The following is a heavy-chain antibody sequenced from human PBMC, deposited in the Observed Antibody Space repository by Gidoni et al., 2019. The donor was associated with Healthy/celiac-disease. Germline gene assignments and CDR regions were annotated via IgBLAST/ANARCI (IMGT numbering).Heavy chain of an antibody. CDR2: IYYSGST. CDR1: GGSISSGGYY. Sequence: QVQLQESGPGLVKPSQTLSLTCTVSGGSISSGGYYWSWIRQHPGQGLEWIGYIYYSGSTDYNTSLKSRVTISVDTSKNQFSLKLSSVTAADTAVYHCARGAHYGDYVDYWGQGTLGTVSS. J-gene: IGHJ4*02. V-gene: IGHV4-31*03. D-gene: IGHD4-17*01. CDR3: ARGAHYGDYVDY.